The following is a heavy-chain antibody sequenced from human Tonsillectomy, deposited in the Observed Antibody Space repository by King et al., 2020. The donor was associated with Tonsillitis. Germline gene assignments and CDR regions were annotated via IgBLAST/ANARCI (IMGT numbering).Heavy chain of an antibody. D-gene: IGHD6-19*01. CDR2: ISSNGVYP. CDR3: VKVREYSSGREDYFDS. Sequence: VQLVESGGGLVQPGGSLRLSCSASGFNFSYYPMHWVRQAPGKGLQYVSSISSNGVYPYYADSVKGRFTISKDNSKNTLYLQMRSLRAEDTAVYYCVKVREYSSGREDYFDSGGQGALATVSS. J-gene: IGHJ4*02. CDR1: GFNFSYYP. V-gene: IGHV3-64D*06.